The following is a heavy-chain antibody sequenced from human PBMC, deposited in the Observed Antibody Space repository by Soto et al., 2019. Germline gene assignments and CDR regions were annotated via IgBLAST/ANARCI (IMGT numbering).Heavy chain of an antibody. CDR1: GYSFTSYW. Sequence: PGESLKISCKGSGYSFTSYWISWVRQMPGKGLEWMGRIDPSDSYTNYSPSFQGHVTISADKSISTAYLQWSSLKASDTAMYYCARTLYYYDSSGTKLHYYGMDVWGQGTTGTVSS. J-gene: IGHJ6*02. D-gene: IGHD3-22*01. CDR3: ARTLYYYDSSGTKLHYYGMDV. CDR2: IDPSDSYT. V-gene: IGHV5-10-1*01.